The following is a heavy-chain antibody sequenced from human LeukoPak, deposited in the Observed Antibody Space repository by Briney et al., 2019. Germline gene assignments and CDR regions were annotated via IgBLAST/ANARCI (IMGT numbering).Heavy chain of an antibody. D-gene: IGHD6-13*01. J-gene: IGHJ5*02. CDR2: IWYEGSNK. CDR3: ARDSSSWFDP. Sequence: GGSLRLSCAASGFTFSSYGMRWVRQAPGKGLEWLAVIWYEGSNKYYADSVKGRFTISRDNSKNTLYLQMNSLRAEDTAVYYCARDSSSWFDPWGQGTLVTVSS. V-gene: IGHV3-33*01. CDR1: GFTFSSYG.